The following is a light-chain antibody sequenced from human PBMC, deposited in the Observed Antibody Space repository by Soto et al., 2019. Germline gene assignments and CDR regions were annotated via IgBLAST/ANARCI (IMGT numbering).Light chain of an antibody. Sequence: EIVLTQSPVTLSLSPGERATLSCRASQSVSSSYLAWYQQKAGQAPRLLIYGASSRATGIPDRFSGSGSGTDFTLTISRLEPEDFAVYYCQQYNNWPTFGQGTKVDIK. J-gene: IGKJ1*01. CDR1: QSVSSSY. V-gene: IGKV3-20*01. CDR2: GAS. CDR3: QQYNNWPT.